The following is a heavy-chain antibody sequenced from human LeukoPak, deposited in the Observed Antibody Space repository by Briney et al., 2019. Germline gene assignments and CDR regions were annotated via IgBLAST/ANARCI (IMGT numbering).Heavy chain of an antibody. J-gene: IGHJ4*02. V-gene: IGHV1-2*02. CDR1: GYTFSDYY. CDR2: INPNTGGA. D-gene: IGHD6-6*01. Sequence: ASVKVSCKASGYTFSDYYIHWVRQAPGQGLEYMGWINPNTGGASYAQKFRVRVTMTRDTSSSTVYMQLSTLTSDDTAVYSCARGRPSAEPPDHWGQGTLVAVSS. CDR3: ARGRPSAEPPDH.